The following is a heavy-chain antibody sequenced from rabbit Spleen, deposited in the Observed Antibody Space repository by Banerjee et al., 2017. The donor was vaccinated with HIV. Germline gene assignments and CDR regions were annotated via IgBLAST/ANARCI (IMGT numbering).Heavy chain of an antibody. J-gene: IGHJ4*01. V-gene: IGHV1S45*01. D-gene: IGHD4-1*01. CDR3: ARDGYSRGWGIILYYFNL. Sequence: QEQLVESGGDLVKPGASLTLTCTASGFSFSGNAMCWFRQAPGKGLEWVACIDTGSSGSTYYASWAKGRFTISKTSSTTVTLQMTSLTAADTAAYFCARDGYSRGWGIILYYFNLWGPGTLVTVS. CDR2: IDTGSSGST. CDR1: GFSFSGNA.